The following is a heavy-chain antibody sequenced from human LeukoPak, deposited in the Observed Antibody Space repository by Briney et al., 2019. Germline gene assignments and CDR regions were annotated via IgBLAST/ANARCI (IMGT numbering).Heavy chain of an antibody. CDR3: ARARPVAGMLNGYFDY. CDR1: GGSLSGYY. CDR2: INHSGST. V-gene: IGHV4-34*01. D-gene: IGHD6-19*01. Sequence: PSETLSLTCAVYGGSLSGYYWSWIRQPPGKGLEWIGEINHSGSTNYNPSLKSRVTISVDTSKNQFSLKLSSVTAADTAVYYCARARPVAGMLNGYFDYWGQGTLVTVSS. J-gene: IGHJ4*02.